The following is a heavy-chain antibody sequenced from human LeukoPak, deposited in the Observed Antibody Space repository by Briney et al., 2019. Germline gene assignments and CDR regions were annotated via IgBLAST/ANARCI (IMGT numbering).Heavy chain of an antibody. CDR2: IYYSGST. CDR1: GGSISSYY. Sequence: PSETLSLTCTVSGGSISSYYWSWIRQPPGKGLEWIGYIYYSGSTNYNPSLKSRVTISVDTSKNQFSLKLSSVTAADTAVYYCAGLVSTIFGVVTPPYWFDPWGQGTLVTVSS. J-gene: IGHJ5*02. CDR3: AGLVSTIFGVVTPPYWFDP. D-gene: IGHD3-3*01. V-gene: IGHV4-59*01.